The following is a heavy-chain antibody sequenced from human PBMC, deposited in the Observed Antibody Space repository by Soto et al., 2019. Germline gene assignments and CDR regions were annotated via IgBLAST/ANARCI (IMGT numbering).Heavy chain of an antibody. V-gene: IGHV1-2*04. CDR2: INPNSGGT. D-gene: IGHD6-19*01. Sequence: ASVKVSCKASGYTFTGYYMHWVRQAPGQGLEWMGWINPNSGGTNYAQKFQGWVTMTRDTSISPAYMELSRLRSDDTAVYYCARDAEAVAATEGSYYYYYYGMDVWGQGTTVTVSS. CDR3: ARDAEAVAATEGSYYYYYYGMDV. CDR1: GYTFTGYY. J-gene: IGHJ6*02.